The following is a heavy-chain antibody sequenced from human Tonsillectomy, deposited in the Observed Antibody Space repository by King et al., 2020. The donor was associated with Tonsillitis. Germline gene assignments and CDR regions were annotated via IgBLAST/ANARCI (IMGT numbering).Heavy chain of an antibody. J-gene: IGHJ4*02. D-gene: IGHD3-22*01. CDR3: ARSLNDSSGYYSDWYFDY. Sequence: VQLQQWGAGLLKPSETLSLTCADYGGSFSGYYWNWIRQPPGKGLDWIGEITHSGSTNYNPSLKGRVTMSLDTSKNQFSLKLSSVTAADTAVYYCARSLNDSSGYYSDWYFDYWGQGTLVTVSS. CDR1: GGSFSGYY. CDR2: ITHSGST. V-gene: IGHV4-34*01.